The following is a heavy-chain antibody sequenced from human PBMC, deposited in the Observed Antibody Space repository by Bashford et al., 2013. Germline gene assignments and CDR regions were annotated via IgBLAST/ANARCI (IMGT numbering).Heavy chain of an antibody. CDR1: GYTFSGYY. CDR2: INPNSGGI. Sequence: VASVKVSCKASGYTFSGYYMHWVRQAPGQGLEWMGWINPNSGGINFAQKFQGRVTMTWDTSISTAYMELSWLTSDDTAVYYCARDPIEFNYYYYGWTSGAKGPRSPSP. V-gene: IGHV1-2*02. D-gene: IGHD3-10*01. CDR3: ARDPIEFNYYYYGWTS. J-gene: IGHJ6*02.